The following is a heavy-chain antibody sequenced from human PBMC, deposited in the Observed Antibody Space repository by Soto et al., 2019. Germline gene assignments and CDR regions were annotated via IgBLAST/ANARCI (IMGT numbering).Heavy chain of an antibody. CDR2: IYYSGMT. CDR3: ARGVYDPARPHFDY. CDR1: GGSISSGVYY. J-gene: IGHJ4*02. D-gene: IGHD3-3*01. V-gene: IGHV4-31*03. Sequence: SETPSLTCTVSGGSISSGVYYWSWIRHHPGKGLEWIGYIYYSGMTYYNPSLKSRVTISVDTSKNQFSLKLSSVTAADSAVYYCARGVYDPARPHFDYWGQGTMVTVSS.